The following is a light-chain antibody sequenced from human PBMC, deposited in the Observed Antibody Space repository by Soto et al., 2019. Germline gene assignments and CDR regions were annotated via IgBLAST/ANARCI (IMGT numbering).Light chain of an antibody. Sequence: EIVLTQSPGTLSLSPGERATLSCRASQSVSSYLAWYQQKPGQAPRLLIYDASNRATGIPARFSGSGSGTDFTLTISSLEPEDFAVYYCQQQVTFGQGTRLEIK. CDR2: DAS. V-gene: IGKV3-11*01. CDR3: QQQVT. CDR1: QSVSSY. J-gene: IGKJ5*01.